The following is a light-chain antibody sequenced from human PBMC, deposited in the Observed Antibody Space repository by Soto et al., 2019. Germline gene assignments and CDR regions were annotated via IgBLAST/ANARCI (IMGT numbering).Light chain of an antibody. J-gene: IGLJ7*01. CDR3: QSYDSSLSGAV. Sequence: QSVLTQPPSVSGAPGQRVTISCTGSSSNIGAGYDVHWYQQLPGTAPKILIYGNSNRPSGVPDRFSGSKSGTSASLAITGLQVEDEADYYCQSYDSSLSGAVFGGGTQLTVL. CDR1: SSNIGAGYD. V-gene: IGLV1-40*01. CDR2: GNS.